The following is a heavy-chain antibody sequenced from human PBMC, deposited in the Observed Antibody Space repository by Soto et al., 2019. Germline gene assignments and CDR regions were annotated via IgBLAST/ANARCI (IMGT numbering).Heavy chain of an antibody. Sequence: QVQLVQSGAEVKKPGSSVKVSCKASGGTFSSYTISWVRQAPGQGLEWMGRIIPILGIANDAQKFQGRVTITADKSTRTAYMELSSLRSEDTAVYYCARDRIAAAGHNWFDPWGQGTLVTVSS. J-gene: IGHJ5*02. D-gene: IGHD6-13*01. CDR3: ARDRIAAAGHNWFDP. V-gene: IGHV1-69*08. CDR2: IIPILGIA. CDR1: GGTFSSYT.